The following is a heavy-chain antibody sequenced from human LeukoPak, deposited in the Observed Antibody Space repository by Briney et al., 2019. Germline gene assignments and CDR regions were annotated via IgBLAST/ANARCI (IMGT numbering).Heavy chain of an antibody. CDR1: GYSFTSYW. J-gene: IGHJ3*02. V-gene: IGHV5-51*01. CDR2: IYPGDSDA. Sequence: GESLKISCKGSGYSFTSYWIGWVRQMPGKGLEWMGIIYPGDSDARYSPSFQGQVTISADKSITTAYLQWSSPKASDTAMYYCARPRIAAAGVNALDIWGQGTMVTVSS. CDR3: ARPRIAAAGVNALDI. D-gene: IGHD6-13*01.